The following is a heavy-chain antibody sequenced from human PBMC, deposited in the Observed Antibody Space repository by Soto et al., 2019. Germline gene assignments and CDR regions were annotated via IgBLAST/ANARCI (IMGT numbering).Heavy chain of an antibody. V-gene: IGHV3-64*01. CDR2: ISSNGGST. CDR3: AREPFPSGSYHRYGMDV. CDR1: GFTFSSYA. J-gene: IGHJ6*02. Sequence: GGSLRLSCAASGFTFSSYAMHWVRQAPGKGLEYVSAISSNGGSTYYANSVKGRFTISRDNAKNTLYLQMNSLRAEDTAVYYCAREPFPSGSYHRYGMDVWGQGTTVTVSS. D-gene: IGHD1-26*01.